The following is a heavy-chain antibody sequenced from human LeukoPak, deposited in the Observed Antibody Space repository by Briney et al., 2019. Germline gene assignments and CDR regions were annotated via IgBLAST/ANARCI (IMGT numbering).Heavy chain of an antibody. CDR2: ISSSGSTI. V-gene: IGHV3-48*03. CDR1: GFTFSSYE. Sequence: AGGSLRLSCTASGFTFSSYEMNWVRQAPGKGLEWVSYISSSGSTIYYADSVKGRFTISRDNAKNSLYLQMNSLRAEDTAVYYCARVVVAATRYYFDYWGQGTLVTVSS. CDR3: ARVVVAATRYYFDY. D-gene: IGHD2-15*01. J-gene: IGHJ4*02.